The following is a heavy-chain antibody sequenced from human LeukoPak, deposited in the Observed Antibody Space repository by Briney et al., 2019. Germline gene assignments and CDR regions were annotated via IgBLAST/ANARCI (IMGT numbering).Heavy chain of an antibody. V-gene: IGHV4-61*02. CDR1: GDSISSGGYY. CDR2: IYATGIT. J-gene: IGHJ4*02. D-gene: IGHD5-12*01. Sequence: TSETLSLTCTVSGDSISSGGYYWSWVRQPAGKGLEWIGRIYATGITSYNPSLKSRVTISVDTSKNQFSLKVNSVTAADTAVYYCAKDRGSYSGYATGDYFDYWGQGILVTVSS. CDR3: AKDRGSYSGYATGDYFDY.